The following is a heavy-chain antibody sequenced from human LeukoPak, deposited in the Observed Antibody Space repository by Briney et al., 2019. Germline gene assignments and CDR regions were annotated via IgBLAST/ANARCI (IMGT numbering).Heavy chain of an antibody. Sequence: ASVKVSCKASGYSFTTHGISWVRQAPGQGLEWMGIINPSGGSTSYAQKFQGRVTMTRDTSTSTVYMELSSLRSEDTAVYYCARDLNYYGMDVWGQGTTVTVSS. CDR3: ARDLNYYGMDV. V-gene: IGHV1-46*01. J-gene: IGHJ6*02. CDR1: GYSFTTHG. CDR2: INPSGGST.